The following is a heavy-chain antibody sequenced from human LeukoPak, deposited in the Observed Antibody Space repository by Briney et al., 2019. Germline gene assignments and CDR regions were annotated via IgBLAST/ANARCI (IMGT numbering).Heavy chain of an antibody. CDR3: ARDHNYAFDN. CDR1: GFPFIEYS. CDR2: IGIDSGNT. D-gene: IGHD1-1*01. J-gene: IGHJ4*02. Sequence: PGGSLRLSCTASGFPFIEYSMNWVRQAPGKGLEWISYIGIDSGNTKYADSVRGRFTISADKAKNSLYLQMNSLRVEDPAVYYCARDHNYAFDNWGQGTLVTVSS. V-gene: IGHV3-48*01.